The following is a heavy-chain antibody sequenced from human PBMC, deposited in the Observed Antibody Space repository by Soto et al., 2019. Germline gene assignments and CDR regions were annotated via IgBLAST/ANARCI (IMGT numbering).Heavy chain of an antibody. CDR3: ARSIVVVTAADY. D-gene: IGHD2-21*02. V-gene: IGHV1-24*01. CDR2: FDPEDGET. J-gene: IGHJ4*02. Sequence: VASVKVSCKVSGYTLTELSMHWVRQAPGKWLEWMGGFDPEDGETIYAQKFQGRVTMTEDTSTDTAYMELSSLRSEDTAVYYCARSIVVVTAADYWGQGTLVTVSS. CDR1: GYTLTELS.